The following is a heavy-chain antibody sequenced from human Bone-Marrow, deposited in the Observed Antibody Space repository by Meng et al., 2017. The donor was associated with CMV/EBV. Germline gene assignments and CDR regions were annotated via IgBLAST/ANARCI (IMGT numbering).Heavy chain of an antibody. CDR1: GYTFTSYA. D-gene: IGHD3-10*01. CDR3: AIDGIEYYGSGSHSDH. V-gene: IGHV1-3*02. CDR2: SNAGNGNT. Sequence: ASVKVSCKASGYTFTSYAMHWVRQAPGQRLEWMGWSNAGNGNTKYSQEFQGRVTITRDTSASTAYMELRSLRSDDTAVYFCAIDGIEYYGSGSHSDHWGQGTLVTVSS. J-gene: IGHJ4*02.